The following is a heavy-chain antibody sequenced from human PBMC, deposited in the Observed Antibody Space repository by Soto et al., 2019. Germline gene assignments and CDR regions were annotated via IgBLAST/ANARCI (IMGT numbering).Heavy chain of an antibody. CDR2: INRSGST. CDR1: GGSFSGYY. J-gene: IGHJ4*02. Sequence: QVQLQQWGAGLLRPSETLSLTCAVYGGSFSGYYWSWIRQPPGKGLEWIGEINRSGSTNYNPSLKSRDTISVDTSKNQFSLKLSSVTAADTAVYYCARGLTTVTTVRYFDYWGQGTLVTVSS. CDR3: ARGLTTVTTVRYFDY. D-gene: IGHD4-17*01. V-gene: IGHV4-34*01.